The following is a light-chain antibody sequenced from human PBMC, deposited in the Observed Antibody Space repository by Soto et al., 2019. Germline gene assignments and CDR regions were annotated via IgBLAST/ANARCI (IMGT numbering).Light chain of an antibody. CDR2: GAS. J-gene: IGKJ1*01. CDR1: QCVSSN. V-gene: IGKV3-20*01. CDR3: QQYGSSQT. Sequence: EIVMTHSPATLSVSPGERATLSCRASQCVSSNLAWYQQKPGQAPRLLIYGASNRATGIPDRFSGSGSGTDFTLTISRLEPEDFAVYYCQQYGSSQTFGQGTKVDIK.